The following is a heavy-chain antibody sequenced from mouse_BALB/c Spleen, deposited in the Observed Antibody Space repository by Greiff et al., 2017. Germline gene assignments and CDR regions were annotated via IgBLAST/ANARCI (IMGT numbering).Heavy chain of an antibody. CDR2: ISSGGSYT. V-gene: IGHV5-9-4*01. CDR1: GFTFSSYA. CDR3: ARVENYYGSSLPYAMDY. D-gene: IGHD1-1*01. J-gene: IGHJ4*01. Sequence: EVKLVESGGGLVKPGGSLKLSCAASGFTFSSYAMSWVRQSPEKRLEWVAEISSGGSYTYYPDTVTGRFTISRDNAKNTLYLEMSSLRSEDTAMYYCARVENYYGSSLPYAMDYWGQGTSVTVSS.